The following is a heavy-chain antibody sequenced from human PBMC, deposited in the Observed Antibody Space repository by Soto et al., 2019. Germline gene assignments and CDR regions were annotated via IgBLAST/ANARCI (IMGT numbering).Heavy chain of an antibody. CDR1: GGSFSGYY. Sequence: SETLSLTCAGNGGSFSGYYWRRIREPAGKGLEWIGEINHSGSTNYNPSLKSRVTISVDTSKNQFSLKLSSVTAAHTAVYYCARGRGYCSRTSCYRRSAYDYDYMDVWGKGTTVT. CDR2: INHSGST. V-gene: IGHV4-34*01. D-gene: IGHD2-2*01. J-gene: IGHJ6*03. CDR3: ARGRGYCSRTSCYRRSAYDYDYMDV.